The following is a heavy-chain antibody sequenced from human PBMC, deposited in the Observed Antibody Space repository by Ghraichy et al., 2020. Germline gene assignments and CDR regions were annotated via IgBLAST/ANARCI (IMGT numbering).Heavy chain of an antibody. CDR3: ARVLIYCSGGTCYRSDAFDI. V-gene: IGHV3-66*01. CDR2: VYSGGSA. J-gene: IGHJ3*02. CDR1: GFTVSNSY. Sequence: GGSLRLSCVASGFTVSNSYMSWVRQAPGKGLEWVSVVYSGGSAYYADSVKGRFTVSRDNSMNTMFLQMNSLRAEDTAVYYCARVLIYCSGGTCYRSDAFDIWGQGTMVTVSS. D-gene: IGHD2-15*01.